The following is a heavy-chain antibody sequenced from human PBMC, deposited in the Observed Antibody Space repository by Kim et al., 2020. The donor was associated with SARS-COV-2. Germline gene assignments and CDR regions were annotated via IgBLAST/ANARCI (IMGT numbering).Heavy chain of an antibody. D-gene: IGHD6-6*01. V-gene: IGHV1-46*01. CDR3: ARDQVLEQLARPYYYGMDV. CDR2: INPSGGST. J-gene: IGHJ6*02. Sequence: ASVKVSCKASGYTFTSYYMHWVRQAPGQGLEWMGIINPSGGSTSYAQKFQGRVTMTRDTSTSTVYMELSSLRSEDTAVYYCARDQVLEQLARPYYYGMDVWGQGATVTVSS. CDR1: GYTFTSYY.